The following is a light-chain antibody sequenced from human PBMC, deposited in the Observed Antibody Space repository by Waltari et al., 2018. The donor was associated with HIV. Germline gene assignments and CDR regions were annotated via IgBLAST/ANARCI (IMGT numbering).Light chain of an antibody. V-gene: IGLV2-23*01. CDR1: SSDVGSSNL. CDR3: CSYAGSSTLEV. CDR2: EGS. J-gene: IGLJ2*01. Sequence: QSALTQPASVSGSPGQSITISCTGTSSDVGSSNLFSWYQQHPGKAPKLMIYEGSKRPSGVSNRFSGSKSGNTASLTISGLQAEDEADYYCCSYAGSSTLEVFGGGTKLTVL.